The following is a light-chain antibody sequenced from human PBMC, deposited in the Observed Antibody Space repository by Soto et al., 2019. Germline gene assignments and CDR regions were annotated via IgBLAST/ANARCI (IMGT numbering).Light chain of an antibody. Sequence: DIQMTQSPSTLSASVGDRVTITCRASQSISSWLAWYQQKPGKAPKLLINDASSLESGVPSRFSGGGSGTEFTLTISSLQPDELATYYCQQYNSYYKLTFGGGTKVEIK. J-gene: IGKJ4*01. CDR1: QSISSW. V-gene: IGKV1-5*01. CDR3: QQYNSYYKLT. CDR2: DAS.